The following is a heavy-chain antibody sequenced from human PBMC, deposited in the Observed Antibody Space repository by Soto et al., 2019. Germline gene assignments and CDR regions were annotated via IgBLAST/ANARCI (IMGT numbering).Heavy chain of an antibody. CDR2: IYYSGST. D-gene: IGHD2-15*01. CDR1: GGSISSYY. J-gene: IGHJ4*02. Sequence: SETLSLTCTVSGGSISSYYWSWIRQPPGKGLEWIGYIYYSGSTNYNPSLKSRVTISVDTSKNQFSLKLSSVTAADTAVYYCARARDVEFGGYYFDYWGQGTLVTVSS. CDR3: ARARDVEFGGYYFDY. V-gene: IGHV4-59*01.